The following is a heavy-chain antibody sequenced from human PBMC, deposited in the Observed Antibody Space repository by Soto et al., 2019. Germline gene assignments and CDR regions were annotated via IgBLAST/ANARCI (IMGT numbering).Heavy chain of an antibody. CDR2: INPNSGGT. D-gene: IGHD3-22*01. Sequence: VASVKVSCKASGYTFTGYYMRWVRQAPGQGLEWMGWINPNSGGTNYAQKFQGWVTMTRDTSISTAYMELSRLRSDDTAVYYCAKDAHDSGGYYYVYWGQGTLVTVSS. CDR3: AKDAHDSGGYYYVY. CDR1: GYTFTGYY. V-gene: IGHV1-2*04. J-gene: IGHJ4*02.